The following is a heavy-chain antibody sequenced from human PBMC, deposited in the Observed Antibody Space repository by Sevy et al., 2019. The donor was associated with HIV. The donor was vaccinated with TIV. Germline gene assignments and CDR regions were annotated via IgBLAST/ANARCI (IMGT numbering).Heavy chain of an antibody. J-gene: IGHJ4*02. D-gene: IGHD6-19*01. Sequence: SLRLSCAASGFSFSGYGMHWVRQVPGKGLERVAIIWYDGSNKDYVDSVKGRFTISRDNSKNTLYLQMNSLRAEDTAVYYCAREGIAVAGIGYYFDYWGQGTLVTVSS. CDR1: GFSFSGYG. CDR3: AREGIAVAGIGYYFDY. V-gene: IGHV3-33*01. CDR2: IWYDGSNK.